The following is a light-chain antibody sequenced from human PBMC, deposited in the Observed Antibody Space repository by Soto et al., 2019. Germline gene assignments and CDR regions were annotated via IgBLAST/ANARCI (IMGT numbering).Light chain of an antibody. Sequence: EIVLTQSPATLSLSPGERATVSCRASQSVSSHLAWYQQKRGQAPRLLIYDASSRASGIPARFSGSGSGTDFTLTISSLEPEDFAVYYCQQFSSYPLTFGGGTKVDIK. CDR3: QQFSSYPLT. CDR1: QSVSSH. J-gene: IGKJ4*01. CDR2: DAS. V-gene: IGKV3-11*01.